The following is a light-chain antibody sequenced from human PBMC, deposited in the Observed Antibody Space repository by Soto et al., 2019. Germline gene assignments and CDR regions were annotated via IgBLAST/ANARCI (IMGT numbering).Light chain of an antibody. J-gene: IGKJ1*01. V-gene: IGKV1-5*03. CDR2: KAS. CDR3: QQYNSLWT. CDR1: QSISSW. Sequence: DIQMTQSPSTLSASVGDRVTITCRASQSISSWLAWYQQKPGKAPMRLIYKASVLESGVPSRFSGSGSGTEFTLTIRSLQPDDFATYFCQQYNSLWTFGQGTKVEIK.